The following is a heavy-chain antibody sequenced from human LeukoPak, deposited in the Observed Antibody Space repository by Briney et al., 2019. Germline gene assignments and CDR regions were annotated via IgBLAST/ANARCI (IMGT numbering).Heavy chain of an antibody. J-gene: IGHJ4*02. D-gene: IGHD3-22*01. CDR2: ISSSSSYI. V-gene: IGHV3-21*01. CDR1: GFTFSSYS. Sequence: GGSLRLSCAASGFTFSSYSMNWVRQAPGKGLEWVSSISSSSSYIYYADSVKGRFTISRDNAKNSLYLQMNSLRADDTAVYYCARDRRGYYDSSGRSDLFFYWGQGTLVTVSS. CDR3: ARDRRGYYDSSGRSDLFFY.